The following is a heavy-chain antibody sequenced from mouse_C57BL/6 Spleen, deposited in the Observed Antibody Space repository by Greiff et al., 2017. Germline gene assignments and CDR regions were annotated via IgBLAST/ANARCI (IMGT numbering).Heavy chain of an antibody. Sequence: VQLQQSGPELVKPGASVTMSCKASGYTFTDYNMHWVKQSHGKSLEWIGYINPNNGGNSYNQKFKGKATLTVNKSSSTAYMELRSLTSEDSAVYYCARRTRSPITTVGGFDYWGQGTTLTVSS. V-gene: IGHV1-22*01. D-gene: IGHD1-1*01. J-gene: IGHJ2*01. CDR2: INPNNGGN. CDR3: ARRTRSPITTVGGFDY. CDR1: GYTFTDYN.